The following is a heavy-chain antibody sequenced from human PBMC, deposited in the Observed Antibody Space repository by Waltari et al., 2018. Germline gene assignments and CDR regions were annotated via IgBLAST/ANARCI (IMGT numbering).Heavy chain of an antibody. CDR2: INPLLDIP. Sequence: QEHLVQFGAEVTMPGSSVKVSCKASGGIFNTYAVNWLRQSPAQRPEWMGEINPLLDIPTNGNKFQGRVTFNAEESSSTVYMELSSLRSEDTVVYYCARGDYYDDNSGYYPAGQHNEYFHYWGQGTLVTVSS. CDR3: ARGDYYDDNSGYYPAGQHNEYFHY. V-gene: IGHV1-69*01. J-gene: IGHJ1*01. CDR1: GGIFNTYA. D-gene: IGHD3-3*01.